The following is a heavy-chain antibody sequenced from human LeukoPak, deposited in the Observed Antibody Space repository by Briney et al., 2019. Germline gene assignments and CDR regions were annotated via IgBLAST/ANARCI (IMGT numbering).Heavy chain of an antibody. CDR2: IIPIFGTA. J-gene: IGHJ5*02. D-gene: IGHD3-3*01. Sequence: GASVKVSCKASGGTFSSYAISWVRQAPGQGLEWMGGIIPIFGTANYAQKFQGRVTITADKATSTAYMELSSLRSEDTAVYYCAREIRPYLRFLDAPLFDPWGQGTLVTVSS. CDR1: GGTFSSYA. V-gene: IGHV1-69*06. CDR3: AREIRPYLRFLDAPLFDP.